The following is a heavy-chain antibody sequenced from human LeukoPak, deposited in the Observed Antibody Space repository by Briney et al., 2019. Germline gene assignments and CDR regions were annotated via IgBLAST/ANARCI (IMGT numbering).Heavy chain of an antibody. CDR1: GYSISSGYY. Sequence: SETLSLTCTVSGYSISSGYYWGWVRQPPGKGLEWIGSIYHSGSTYYNPSLKSRVTISVDTSKNQFSLKLSSGTAADTAVYYCASLARYGDYDYYYYYMDVWGKGTTVTVSS. CDR3: ASLARYGDYDYYYYYMDV. J-gene: IGHJ6*03. V-gene: IGHV4-38-2*02. D-gene: IGHD4-17*01. CDR2: IYHSGST.